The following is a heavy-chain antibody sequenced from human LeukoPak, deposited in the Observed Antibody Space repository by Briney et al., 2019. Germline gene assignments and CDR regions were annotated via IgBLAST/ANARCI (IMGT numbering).Heavy chain of an antibody. D-gene: IGHD6-13*01. CDR3: ASGQQLVDPTFDY. V-gene: IGHV4-39*07. J-gene: IGHJ4*02. CDR1: GGSISSSSYY. CDR2: IYYRGST. Sequence: PSETLSLTCTVSGGSISSSSYYWGWIRQPPGKGLEWIGSIYYRGSTYYNPSLKSRVTISVDTSKNQFSLKLSSVTAADTAVYYCASGQQLVDPTFDYWGQGTLVTVSS.